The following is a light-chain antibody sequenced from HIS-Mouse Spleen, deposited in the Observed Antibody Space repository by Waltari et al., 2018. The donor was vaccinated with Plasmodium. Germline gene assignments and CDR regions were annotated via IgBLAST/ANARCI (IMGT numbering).Light chain of an antibody. CDR3: SSYTSSSTLDVV. CDR2: DVS. CDR1: SSDVGGYNY. J-gene: IGLJ2*01. Sequence: QSALTQPASVSGSPGQSITIPCTGTSSDVGGYNYVPWYQQHPGKAPKLMIYDVSNRSSGVSNRFSGSNSGNTASLTISGLQAEDEADYYCSSYTSSSTLDVVFGGGTKLTVL. V-gene: IGLV2-14*03.